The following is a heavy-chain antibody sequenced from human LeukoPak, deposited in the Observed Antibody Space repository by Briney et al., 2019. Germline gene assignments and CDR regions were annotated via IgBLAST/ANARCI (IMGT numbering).Heavy chain of an antibody. J-gene: IGHJ3*02. Sequence: PSETLSLTCAVHGVSFSDNYWNWIRQPPGKGLEWIGEINHSGSTNYNPSLKSRATISVDTSKNQFSLKLSSVTTADTAVYYCATGDGIRYLGFDAFDIWGQGTMVTVSS. D-gene: IGHD3-9*01. V-gene: IGHV4-34*01. CDR3: ATGDGIRYLGFDAFDI. CDR1: GVSFSDNY. CDR2: INHSGST.